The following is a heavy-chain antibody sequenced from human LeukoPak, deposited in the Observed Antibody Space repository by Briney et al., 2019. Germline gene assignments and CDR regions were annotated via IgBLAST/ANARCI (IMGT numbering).Heavy chain of an antibody. CDR2: ISSSSTYI. V-gene: IGHV3-21*01. Sequence: GASLRLSCAASGFTFNTYTIGWVRQAPGKRLEWVASISSSSTYIYYADSVKGRFAISRDNAENSLYLQMNSLKAEDTAVYYCGRFTRSGDSVYWGQGTLVTVSS. D-gene: IGHD7-27*01. CDR3: GRFTRSGDSVY. J-gene: IGHJ4*02. CDR1: GFTFNTYT.